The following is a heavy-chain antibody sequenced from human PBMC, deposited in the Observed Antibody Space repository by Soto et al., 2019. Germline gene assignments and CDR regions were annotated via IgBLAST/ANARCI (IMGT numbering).Heavy chain of an antibody. J-gene: IGHJ4*02. D-gene: IGHD3-16*01. V-gene: IGHV3-15*01. CDR2: IKSRADGGTT. CDR1: GFSFSNAW. Sequence: EVQLVESGGDFVKPGGSLGVSCAVSGFSFSNAWMSWVRQAPGKGLEWVGRIKSRADGGTTDYTAPVKGRFTISRDDSQNTVFLQMNSLKTEDTAVYYCTAHLGEFFPLDYWGQGTLVTVSS. CDR3: TAHLGEFFPLDY.